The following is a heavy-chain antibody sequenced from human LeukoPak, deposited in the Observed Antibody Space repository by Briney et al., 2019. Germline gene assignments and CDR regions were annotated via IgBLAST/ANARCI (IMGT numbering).Heavy chain of an antibody. D-gene: IGHD5-24*01. Sequence: ASVKVSCKASGGTFSNYAITWVRQAPGQGLEWMGGIIRIFGTGNYAQKFQGRVTVTADKSTTTAYMELSSLRSDDTAVYYCARGSEGLAMAYWGQGTLVTVSS. V-gene: IGHV1-69*06. CDR2: IIRIFGTG. CDR1: GGTFSNYA. CDR3: ARGSEGLAMAY. J-gene: IGHJ4*02.